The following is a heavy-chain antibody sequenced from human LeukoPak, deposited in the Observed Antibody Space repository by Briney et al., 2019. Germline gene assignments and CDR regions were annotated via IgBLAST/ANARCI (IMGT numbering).Heavy chain of an antibody. D-gene: IGHD2-2*01. CDR3: ARDHVVVPAGSYNWFDP. V-gene: IGHV1-2*02. J-gene: IGHJ5*02. CDR2: INPNSGGT. CDR1: GYTFTGYC. Sequence: GASVKVSCKASGYTFTGYCMHWVRQAPGQGLEWMGWINPNSGGTNYAQKFQGRVTMTRDTSISTAYMELSRLRSDDTAVYYCARDHVVVPAGSYNWFDPWGQGTLVTVSS.